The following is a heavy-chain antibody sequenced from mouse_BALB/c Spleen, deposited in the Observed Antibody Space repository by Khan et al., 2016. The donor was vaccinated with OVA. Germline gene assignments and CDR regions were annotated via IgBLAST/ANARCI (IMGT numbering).Heavy chain of an antibody. CDR3: ARCRNYYTKSSSYSDT. V-gene: IGHV9-1*02. CDR2: INTYTGEP. Sequence: QIQLVQSGPELKKPGETVKISCKASGYTFTNYGMNWVKQSPGKGLKWMGWINTYTGEPTYIDDFKGRFAFSLETSASTAYLQINNLRNEDMATXFCARCRNYYTKSSSYSDTWGQGTTLTVSS. CDR1: GYTFTNYG. D-gene: IGHD1-1*01. J-gene: IGHJ2*01.